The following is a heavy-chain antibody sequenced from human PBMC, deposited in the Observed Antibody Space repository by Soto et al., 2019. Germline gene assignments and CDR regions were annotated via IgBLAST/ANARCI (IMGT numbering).Heavy chain of an antibody. V-gene: IGHV3-23*01. J-gene: IGHJ2*01. CDR1: GFTFINYA. D-gene: IGHD2-2*01. Sequence: EVHLLESGGGLVQPGGSLRLSCEGSGFTFINYAMNWVRQAPGKGLEWVSSISGGGDATFFADSVRGRFTISRDNSKNTVTLQMNSLGVDDTAVYYCARKILGSTSRPNYWYFDLWGRGTLVTVSS. CDR2: ISGGGDAT. CDR3: ARKILGSTSRPNYWYFDL.